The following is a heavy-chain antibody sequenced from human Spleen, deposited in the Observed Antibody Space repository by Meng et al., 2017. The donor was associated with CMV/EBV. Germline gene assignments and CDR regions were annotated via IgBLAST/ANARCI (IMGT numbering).Heavy chain of an antibody. V-gene: IGHV1-8*01. Sequence: FTSYDINWVRKATGQGLEWMGWMNTISGKTRYVEKFQGRVTMTRDTSISTAYMELSSLRSEDTAVYYCARRYCTNGVCSSYWTDWFDPWGQGTLVTVSS. D-gene: IGHD2-8*01. CDR2: MNTISGKT. CDR3: ARRYCTNGVCSSYWTDWFDP. J-gene: IGHJ5*02. CDR1: FTSYD.